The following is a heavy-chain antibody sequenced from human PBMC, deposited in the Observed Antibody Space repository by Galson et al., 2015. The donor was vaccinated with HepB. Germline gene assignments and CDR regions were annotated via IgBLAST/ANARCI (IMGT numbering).Heavy chain of an antibody. CDR3: ARGGPGGVFGVVMPFDS. V-gene: IGHV5-10-1*01. CDR1: GYSFSSYW. J-gene: IGHJ4*02. Sequence: QSGAEVKKPGESLRISCKGSGYSFSSYWISWVRQMPGKGPEWMGRIDPSDSYANYSPSFEGHVTISVDKSISTAYLQWSSLRASDSAMYYCARGGPGGVFGVVMPFDSWGQGTRVTASS. D-gene: IGHD3-3*01. CDR2: IDPSDSYA.